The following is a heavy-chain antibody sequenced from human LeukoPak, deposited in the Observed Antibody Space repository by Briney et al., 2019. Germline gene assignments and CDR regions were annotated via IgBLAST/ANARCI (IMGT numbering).Heavy chain of an antibody. CDR2: LNPNSGGT. D-gene: IGHD3-10*01. CDR3: ARDLDNYSGSGSYYNGDPLFQH. J-gene: IGHJ1*01. Sequence: GPVKVSCKASGYTFTGFCIHWVRQAPGQGLEWMGWLNPNSGGTNYAQNFQGRVTMTRDTSISTGYMELSRLRSDDTAVYYCARDLDNYSGSGSYYNGDPLFQHWGQRTLVTVSS. CDR1: GYTFTGFC. V-gene: IGHV1-2*02.